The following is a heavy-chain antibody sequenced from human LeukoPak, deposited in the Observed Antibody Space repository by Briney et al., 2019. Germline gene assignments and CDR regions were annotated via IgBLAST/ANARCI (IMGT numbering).Heavy chain of an antibody. V-gene: IGHV4-4*02. J-gene: IGHJ4*02. Sequence: PSETLSLTCAVSGGSISSNNWWSWVRQPPGKGLEWIGEIYHSGSTNYNPSLKSRVTISVDKSKNQFSLKVSSVTAADTAVYYCARSSTRSGVDFDYWGQGTVVTVSS. CDR2: IYHSGST. D-gene: IGHD3-10*01. CDR1: GGSISSNNW. CDR3: ARSSTRSGVDFDY.